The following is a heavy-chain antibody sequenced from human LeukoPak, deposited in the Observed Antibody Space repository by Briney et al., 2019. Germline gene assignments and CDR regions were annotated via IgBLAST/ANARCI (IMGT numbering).Heavy chain of an antibody. D-gene: IGHD3-22*01. CDR2: IDPSDSYT. V-gene: IGHV5-10-1*01. CDR3: ARLPMTLNYFDY. CDR1: GYSFTNYW. Sequence: HGESLKISCKGSGYSFTNYWISWVRQMPGKGLEWMGRIDPSDSYTNYSPSFQGHVTISADKSVNTAYLQWSSLRASDTAMYYCARLPMTLNYFDYCGQGTLVTVSS. J-gene: IGHJ4*02.